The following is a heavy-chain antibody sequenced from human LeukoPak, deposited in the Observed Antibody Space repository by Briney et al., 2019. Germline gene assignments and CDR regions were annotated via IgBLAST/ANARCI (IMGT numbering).Heavy chain of an antibody. Sequence: ASVKVSCKASGYTFTGYYMHWVRQAPGQGLEWMGWINPNSGGTNYAQKFQGRVTMTRDTSISTAYMELGRLRSDDTAVYYCARASRIKSGFDYWGQGTLVTVSS. CDR1: GYTFTGYY. V-gene: IGHV1-2*02. J-gene: IGHJ4*02. CDR2: INPNSGGT. CDR3: ARASRIKSGFDY.